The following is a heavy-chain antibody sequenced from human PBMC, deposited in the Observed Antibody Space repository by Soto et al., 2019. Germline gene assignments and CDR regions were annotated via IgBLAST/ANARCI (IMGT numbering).Heavy chain of an antibody. Sequence: HPGGSLRLSCAASGFTFSSYAMSWVRQAPGKGLEWVSAISGSGGSTYYADSVKGRFTISRDNSKNTLYLQMNSLRAEDTAVYYYAKKFGADYSNLSVPDYYYYYYMDVWSKGTTVTVSS. CDR1: GFTFSSYA. D-gene: IGHD4-4*01. CDR3: AKKFGADYSNLSVPDYYYYYYMDV. CDR2: ISGSGGST. J-gene: IGHJ6*03. V-gene: IGHV3-23*01.